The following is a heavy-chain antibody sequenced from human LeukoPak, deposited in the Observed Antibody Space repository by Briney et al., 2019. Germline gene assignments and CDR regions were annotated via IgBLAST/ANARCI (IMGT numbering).Heavy chain of an antibody. CDR3: ARLPGIYVWRELLS. CDR1: GYTFTRYG. Sequence: SSVKVSCKASGYTFTRYGISWVQQAPGQGLEGMGRITPILGIANYAQKFQGRVTITADKSTSAAYMELSSLRCEDTAVYYCARLPGIYVWRELLSWGRGTLVTVSS. V-gene: IGHV1-69*04. CDR2: ITPILGIA. D-gene: IGHD1-26*01. J-gene: IGHJ4*02.